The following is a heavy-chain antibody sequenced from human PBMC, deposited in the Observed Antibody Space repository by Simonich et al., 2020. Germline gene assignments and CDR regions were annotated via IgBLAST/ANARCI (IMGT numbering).Heavy chain of an antibody. V-gene: IGHV1-69*09. CDR2: ILPIPGIA. D-gene: IGHD3-10*01. J-gene: IGHJ4*02. CDR3: ARTNTMRELDTMVRGVDYFDY. CDR1: GGTFSSYA. Sequence: QVQLVQSGAEVKKPGSSVKVSCKASGGTFSSYAISWVRQAPGQGLEWMGGILPIPGIANDQQKSKARVTITADKTTSTAYMELRSLRSEDTAVYYCARTNTMRELDTMVRGVDYFDYWGQGTLVTVSS.